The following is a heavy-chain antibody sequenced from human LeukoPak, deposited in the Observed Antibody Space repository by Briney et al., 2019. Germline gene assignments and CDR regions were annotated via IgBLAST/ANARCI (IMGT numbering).Heavy chain of an antibody. J-gene: IGHJ4*02. V-gene: IGHV3-23*01. Sequence: GGSLRLSCAASGFTFSSYAMNWVRQAPGKGLEWVSGISGSGGTTYYADSVTGRFTISRDNSKNTLYLQMNSLRAEDTAVYYCAKDRRSQWLVQDYWGQGTLVTVSS. CDR3: AKDRRSQWLVQDY. D-gene: IGHD6-19*01. CDR1: GFTFSSYA. CDR2: ISGSGGTT.